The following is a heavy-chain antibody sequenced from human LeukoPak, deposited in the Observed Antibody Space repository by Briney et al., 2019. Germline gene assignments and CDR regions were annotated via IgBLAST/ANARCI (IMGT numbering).Heavy chain of an antibody. V-gene: IGHV4-39*02. Sequence: PSETLSLTCTVSGGSISSYSYYWGWIRQPPGKGLEWIGSMYHNGSTYYNPSLKSRVTISVDTSKNQFSLKLSSVTAADTAVYYCARDGRVITFGGVIDLNWFDPWGQGTLVTVSS. CDR3: ARDGRVITFGGVIDLNWFDP. D-gene: IGHD3-16*02. CDR2: MYHNGST. CDR1: GGSISSYSYY. J-gene: IGHJ5*02.